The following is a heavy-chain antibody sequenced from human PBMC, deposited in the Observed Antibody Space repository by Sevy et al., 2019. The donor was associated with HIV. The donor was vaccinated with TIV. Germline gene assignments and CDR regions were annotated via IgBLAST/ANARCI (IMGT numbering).Heavy chain of an antibody. Sequence: SETLSLTCTVSGGSISSYYWSWIRQPPGKGLEWIGYIYYSGSTNYNPSLKSRVSKSVDTPKYQFSLQLGSVTAADTAMYYCARRSPPDYYYVSSGYSGAFDIWGQGTMVTVSS. CDR3: ARRSPPDYYYVSSGYSGAFDI. D-gene: IGHD3-22*01. CDR2: IYYSGST. J-gene: IGHJ3*02. CDR1: GGSISSYY. V-gene: IGHV4-59*01.